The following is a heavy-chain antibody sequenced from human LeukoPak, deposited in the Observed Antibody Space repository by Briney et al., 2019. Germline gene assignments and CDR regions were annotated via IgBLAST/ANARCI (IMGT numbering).Heavy chain of an antibody. V-gene: IGHV4-34*01. Sequence: SETLSITCDGEGGAFSGYYCSWIRQPPGKALQWNGEINHSCGTHDNPSLKSRVTISVDTSKTRFSLKLSSVTAADKAVYYCARRDDSSGYSDYWGQGTLVTVSS. CDR2: INHSCGT. D-gene: IGHD3-22*01. CDR1: GGAFSGYY. CDR3: ARRDDSSGYSDY. J-gene: IGHJ4*02.